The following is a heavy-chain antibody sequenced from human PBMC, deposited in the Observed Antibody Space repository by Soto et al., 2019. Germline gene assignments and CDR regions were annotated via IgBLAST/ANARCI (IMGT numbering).Heavy chain of an antibody. CDR3: ARDDNPPFYGSGMGHFDY. CDR1: GFTVSSYG. Sequence: GGSMGIACAACGFTVSSYGMHWVRQAPGKGLEWVAVIWYDGSNKYYADSVKGRFTISRDNSKNTLYLQMNSLRAEDTAVYYCARDDNPPFYGSGMGHFDYWGQGTLVTVSS. V-gene: IGHV3-33*01. D-gene: IGHD3-10*01. J-gene: IGHJ4*02. CDR2: IWYDGSNK.